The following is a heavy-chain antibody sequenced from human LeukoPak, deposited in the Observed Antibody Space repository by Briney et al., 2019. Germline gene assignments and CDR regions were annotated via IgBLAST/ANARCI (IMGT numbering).Heavy chain of an antibody. V-gene: IGHV4-4*07. CDR2: IQTSGST. Sequence: TSETLSLTCTVSGGSISSYYWSWIRQPPGKGLQWIGRIQTSGSTNYNPSLESRIIMSVDTSKNQFSLKLTSVTAADTAVYYCAGDHQDYGANSALWYWGQGTLVIVSS. D-gene: IGHD4-23*01. CDR1: GGSISSYY. J-gene: IGHJ4*02. CDR3: AGDHQDYGANSALWY.